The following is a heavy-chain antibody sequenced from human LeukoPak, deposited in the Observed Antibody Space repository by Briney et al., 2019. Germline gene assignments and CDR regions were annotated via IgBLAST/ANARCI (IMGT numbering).Heavy chain of an antibody. CDR2: ISTISNYI. Sequence: GGPLRLSCAASGFTFSSYSMNWVRQAPGRGLEWVSSISTISNYIYYADSLKGRFTISRDNAKNSLYLQLNSLRAEDTAVYYCAREERMSTIGGAFDVWGQGTVVTVSS. J-gene: IGHJ3*01. CDR1: GFTFSSYS. D-gene: IGHD5-24*01. CDR3: AREERMSTIGGAFDV. V-gene: IGHV3-21*01.